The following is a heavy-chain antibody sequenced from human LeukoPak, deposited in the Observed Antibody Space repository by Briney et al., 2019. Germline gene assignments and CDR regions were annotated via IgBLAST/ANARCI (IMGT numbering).Heavy chain of an antibody. V-gene: IGHV3-11*01. CDR2: ISSSGSTI. CDR3: ARMQLATGYFDY. D-gene: IGHD6-13*01. Sequence: LSLTCTVSGGSINNYYWSWIRQPPGKGLEWVSYISSSGSTIYYADSVKGRFTISRDNAKNPLYLQMNSRGAEDTAVYYCARMQLATGYFDYWGQGTLVTVSS. J-gene: IGHJ4*02. CDR1: GGSINNYY.